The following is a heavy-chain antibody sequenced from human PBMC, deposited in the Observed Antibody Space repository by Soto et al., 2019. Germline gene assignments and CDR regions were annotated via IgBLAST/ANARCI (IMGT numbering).Heavy chain of an antibody. D-gene: IGHD3-3*01. CDR1: GYTFTSYG. CDR2: ISAYNGNT. Sequence: ASVKVSCKASGYTFTSYGISWVRQAPGQGLEWMGWISAYNGNTNYAQKLQGRVTMTTDTSTSTAYMELRSLRSDDTAVYYCARGGTPVTIFGVVINVRYYYYGMDVWGQGTTVTVSS. V-gene: IGHV1-18*01. J-gene: IGHJ6*02. CDR3: ARGGTPVTIFGVVINVRYYYYGMDV.